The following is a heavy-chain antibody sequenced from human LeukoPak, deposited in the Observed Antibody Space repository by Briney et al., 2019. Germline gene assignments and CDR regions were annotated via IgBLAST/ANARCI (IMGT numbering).Heavy chain of an antibody. Sequence: ASVKVSCKASGYTFTSYYMHWVRQAPGQGLEWMGIINPSGGSTSYAQKFQGRVTMTRDMSTSTVYMELSSLRSEDTAVYYCASTTLGDGYNGAFDIWGQGTMVTVSS. V-gene: IGHV1-46*01. CDR3: ASTTLGDGYNGAFDI. D-gene: IGHD5-24*01. CDR2: INPSGGST. J-gene: IGHJ3*02. CDR1: GYTFTSYY.